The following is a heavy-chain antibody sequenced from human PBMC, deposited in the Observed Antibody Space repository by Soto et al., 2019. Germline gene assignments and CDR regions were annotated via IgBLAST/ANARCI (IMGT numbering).Heavy chain of an antibody. D-gene: IGHD3-16*01. V-gene: IGHV3-74*01. J-gene: IGHJ4*02. Sequence: PGGSLRLSCAASGFTFSRYPMHWVRQAPGKGLVWVSRINSDGSSTRYADSVKGRFTVSRDNAKNTLYLEMNSLRAEDTAVYYCARGSSYALDYWGQGTLVTVS. CDR3: ARGSSYALDY. CDR1: GFTFSRYP. CDR2: INSDGSST.